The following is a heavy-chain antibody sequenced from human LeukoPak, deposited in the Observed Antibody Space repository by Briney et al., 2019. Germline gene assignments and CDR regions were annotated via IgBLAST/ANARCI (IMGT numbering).Heavy chain of an antibody. CDR2: ISSSTSTI. CDR1: GFTFSSYY. J-gene: IGHJ5*02. D-gene: IGHD3-10*01. V-gene: IGHV3-48*02. Sequence: PGGSLRLSCAASGFTFSSYYMNWVRQAPGKGLEWVSYISSSTSTIYYADSVKGRFTISRDNARNSLYLHMNSLRYEDTAVYYCARAGTMIRGVPNWFDPWGQGTLVTVSS. CDR3: ARAGTMIRGVPNWFDP.